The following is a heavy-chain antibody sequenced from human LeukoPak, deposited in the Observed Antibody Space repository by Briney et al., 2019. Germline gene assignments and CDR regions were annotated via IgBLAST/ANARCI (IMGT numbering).Heavy chain of an antibody. CDR2: ISGSGGST. CDR3: AKSRRPYCSGGSCYSRFDY. D-gene: IGHD2-15*01. V-gene: IGHV3-23*01. CDR1: GFTFSSYA. Sequence: PGGSLRLSCAASGFTFSSYAMSWVRQAPGKGLEWVSAISGSGGSTYYADSVKGRFAISRDNSKNTLYLQMNSLRAEDTAVYYCAKSRRPYCSGGSCYSRFDYWGQGTLVTVSS. J-gene: IGHJ4*02.